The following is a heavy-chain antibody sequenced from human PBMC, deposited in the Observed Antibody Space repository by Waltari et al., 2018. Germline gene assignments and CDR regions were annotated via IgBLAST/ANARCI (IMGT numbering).Heavy chain of an antibody. V-gene: IGHV4-4*02. Sequence: WWRVVRQSPEKGLEWIGQVHRSGRTNFNPSFAGRVTVSLDTSTAHFSLKVTSVTAADTAVYYCARDRGRGLYLDTWGQGILVTVSP. CDR2: VHRSGRT. CDR1: W. J-gene: IGHJ4*02. D-gene: IGHD2-15*01. CDR3: ARDRGRGLYLDT.